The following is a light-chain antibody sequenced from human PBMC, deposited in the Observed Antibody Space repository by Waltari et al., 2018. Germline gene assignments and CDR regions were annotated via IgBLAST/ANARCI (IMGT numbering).Light chain of an antibody. Sequence: EIVLTQSPATLSLSPGERANLSCRASQSVSTYLAWYQQRPGQPPSLLIYDSSSRATGIPARFSGSGSETDFTLTISSLEPEDFAVYYCQQRYKWPLTFGGGSKVEI. J-gene: IGKJ4*01. CDR2: DSS. CDR1: QSVSTY. CDR3: QQRYKWPLT. V-gene: IGKV3-11*01.